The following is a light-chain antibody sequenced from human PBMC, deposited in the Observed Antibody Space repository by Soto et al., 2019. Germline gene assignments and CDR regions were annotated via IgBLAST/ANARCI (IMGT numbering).Light chain of an antibody. CDR3: QQYGSSPT. Sequence: AIQMTQSPSSLSASVGDRVTITCRASQGIRNDLGWYQQKPWKAPKLLIYAASSLQSGVPSRFSGSGSGTDFTLTISRLEPEDFAVYYCQQYGSSPTFGQGTKVDIK. CDR2: AAS. CDR1: QGIRND. V-gene: IGKV1-6*01. J-gene: IGKJ1*01.